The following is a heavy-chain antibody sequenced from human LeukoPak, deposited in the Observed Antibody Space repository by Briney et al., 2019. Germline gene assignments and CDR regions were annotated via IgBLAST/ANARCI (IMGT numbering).Heavy chain of an antibody. CDR1: GFTFSSYA. Sequence: PGGSLRLSCAASGFTFSSYAMSWVRQAPGKGLEWVSVISGRGDRTYYVDSVKGRFTISRDNSKNTVYLQMNSLRAEDTAIYYCAKDRGISAAESSYWGQGTQVTVSS. D-gene: IGHD6-13*01. J-gene: IGHJ4*02. CDR2: ISGRGDRT. V-gene: IGHV3-23*01. CDR3: AKDRGISAAESSY.